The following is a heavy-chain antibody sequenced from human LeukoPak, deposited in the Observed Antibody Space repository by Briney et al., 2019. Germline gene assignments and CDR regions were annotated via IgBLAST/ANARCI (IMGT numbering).Heavy chain of an antibody. Sequence: GSLKLSCAASGFTFSDYYMSWIRQAPGKGLEWVSYISSSGSTIYYADSVKGRFTISRDNAKNSLYLQMNSLRAEDTAVYYCARASTNEAFDIWGQGTMVTVSS. CDR1: GFTFSDYY. CDR2: ISSSGSTI. CDR3: ARASTNEAFDI. J-gene: IGHJ3*02. V-gene: IGHV3-11*01. D-gene: IGHD5/OR15-5a*01.